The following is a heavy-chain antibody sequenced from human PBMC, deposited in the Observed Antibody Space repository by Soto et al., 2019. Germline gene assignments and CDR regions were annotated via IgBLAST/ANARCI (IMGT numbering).Heavy chain of an antibody. CDR1: GGSSSSRTHH. CDR2: ISDSGNT. D-gene: IGHD3-10*01. CDR3: ARREYIGSYHFDY. Sequence: PSSTLSLTCTVSGGSSSSRTHHWGWIRQAPGRGLEWIGTISDSGNTYSNSSLRGRVTISVDPAKNQFSLRLTSVTAADTAVYYCARREYIGSYHFDYWGRGALVTASS. V-gene: IGHV4-39*01. J-gene: IGHJ4*02.